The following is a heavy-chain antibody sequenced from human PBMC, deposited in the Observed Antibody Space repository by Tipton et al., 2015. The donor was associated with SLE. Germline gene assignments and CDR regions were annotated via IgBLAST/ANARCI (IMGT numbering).Heavy chain of an antibody. CDR1: GGSNSSYY. D-gene: IGHD6-13*01. Sequence: GLVKPSETLSLTCTVSGGSNSSYYWSWIRQPPGKGLEWIGYIYYSGSTNYNPSLKSRVTISVDTSKNQFTLKLSSVTAADTAVYYCATLAAAGDFDLWGRGTLVTVSS. CDR2: IYYSGST. CDR3: ATLAAAGDFDL. V-gene: IGHV4-59*01. J-gene: IGHJ2*01.